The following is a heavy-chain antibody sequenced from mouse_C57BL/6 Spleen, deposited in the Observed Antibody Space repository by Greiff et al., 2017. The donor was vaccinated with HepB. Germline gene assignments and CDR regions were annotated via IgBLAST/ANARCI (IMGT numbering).Heavy chain of an antibody. J-gene: IGHJ2*01. D-gene: IGHD1-1*01. Sequence: VQLQQSGPELVKPGASVKIPCKASGYTFTDYNMDWVKQSHGKSLEWIGDINPNNGGTIYNQKFKGKATLTVDKSSSTPYMEIRSLTSEDTAVYYCARREGSSRYYFDYWGQGTTLTVSS. CDR2: INPNNGGT. CDR1: GYTFTDYN. CDR3: ARREGSSRYYFDY. V-gene: IGHV1-18*01.